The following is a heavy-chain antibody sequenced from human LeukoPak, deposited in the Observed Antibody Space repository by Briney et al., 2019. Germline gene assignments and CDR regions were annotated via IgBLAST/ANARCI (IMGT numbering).Heavy chain of an antibody. V-gene: IGHV3-7*03. J-gene: IGHJ6*03. Sequence: GGSLRLSCAASGFTFSSYWMSWVRQAPGKGLEWVANIKQDGSEKYYVDSVKGRFTISRDNAKNSLYLQMNSLRAEDTAVYYCARAYSSGWYPYYYYMDVWGKGTTVTVSS. CDR3: ARAYSSGWYPYYYYMDV. CDR2: IKQDGSEK. D-gene: IGHD6-19*01. CDR1: GFTFSSYW.